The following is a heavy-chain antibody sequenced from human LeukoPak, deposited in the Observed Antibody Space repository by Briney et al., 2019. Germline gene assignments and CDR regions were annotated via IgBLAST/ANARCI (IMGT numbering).Heavy chain of an antibody. CDR3: ARDAAIHDSGAYYYLW. D-gene: IGHD3-22*01. Sequence: SVKVSCKASGGTFSRYAISWVRQAPGQGLEWMGGITPMFGTANYAQKFQGRVTITADESTRTAYMELKSLKFGDTAVYYCARDAAIHDSGAYYYLWWGQGTLVTVSS. CDR1: GGTFSRYA. V-gene: IGHV1-69*13. J-gene: IGHJ4*02. CDR2: ITPMFGTA.